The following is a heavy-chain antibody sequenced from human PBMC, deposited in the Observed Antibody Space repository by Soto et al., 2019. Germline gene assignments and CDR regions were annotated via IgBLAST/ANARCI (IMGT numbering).Heavy chain of an antibody. D-gene: IGHD3-22*01. CDR3: ARGTIYDSSGYFAIPAY. V-gene: IGHV4-31*03. J-gene: IGHJ4*02. CDR2: IYYSGST. Sequence: SETLSLTCTVSGGSISSGGYYWSWIRQHPGKGLEWIGYIYYSGSTYYNPSLKSRVTISVDTSKNQFSLKLSSVTATDTAVYYCARGTIYDSSGYFAIPAYCGQGTLVTVSS. CDR1: GGSISSGGYY.